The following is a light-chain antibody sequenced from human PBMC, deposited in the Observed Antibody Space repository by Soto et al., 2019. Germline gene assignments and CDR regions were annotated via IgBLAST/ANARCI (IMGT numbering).Light chain of an antibody. CDR1: SSDVGGYSY. J-gene: IGLJ3*02. V-gene: IGLV2-14*03. Sequence: QSVLTQPASVSGSPGQSITISCTGTSSDVGGYSYVSWYQQHPGKAPKLMIYEVNNRPSGVSIRFSSSKSGNTASLTISGLQAEDEADYYCSSYTSNNTRVFGGGTKLTVL. CDR2: EVN. CDR3: SSYTSNNTRV.